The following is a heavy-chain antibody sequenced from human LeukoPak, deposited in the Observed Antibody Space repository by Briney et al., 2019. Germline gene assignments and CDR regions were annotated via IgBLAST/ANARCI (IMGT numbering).Heavy chain of an antibody. CDR3: ARIGIVVVPAAMRSLDYGMDV. Sequence: ASVKVSCTASGYTFTSYGISWVRQAPGQGLEWMGWISAYNGNTNYAQKLQGRVTMTTDTSTSTAYMELRSLRSDDTAVYYCARIGIVVVPAAMRSLDYGMDVWGQGTTVTVSS. D-gene: IGHD2-2*01. CDR1: GYTFTSYG. J-gene: IGHJ6*02. V-gene: IGHV1-18*01. CDR2: ISAYNGNT.